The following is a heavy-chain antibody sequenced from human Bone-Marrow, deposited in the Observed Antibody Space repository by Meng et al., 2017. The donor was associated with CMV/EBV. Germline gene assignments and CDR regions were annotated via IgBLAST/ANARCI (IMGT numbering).Heavy chain of an antibody. CDR2: ISWNSGSI. J-gene: IGHJ3*02. V-gene: IGHV3-9*03. D-gene: IGHD3-3*01. CDR3: AKDILSHKSYDFWSGYYMAFPM. Sequence: GGSLRLSCAASGFTFGDYAMNWVRQAPGKGLEWVSGISWNSGSIGYADSVKGRFTISRDNAKNSLYLQMNSLRTEDMALYYCAKDILSHKSYDFWSGYYMAFPMWGPGTTVTGSS. CDR1: GFTFGDYA.